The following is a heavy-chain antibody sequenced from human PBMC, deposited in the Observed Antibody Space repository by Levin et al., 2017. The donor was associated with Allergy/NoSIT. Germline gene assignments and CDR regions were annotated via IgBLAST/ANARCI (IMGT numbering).Heavy chain of an antibody. V-gene: IGHV3-21*01. D-gene: IGHD6-13*01. CDR2: ISSSSSYI. Sequence: GESLKISCAASGFTFSSYSMNWVRQAPGKGLEWVSSISSSSSYIYYADSVKGRFTISRDNAKNSLYLQMNSLRAEDTAVYYCAAVIAAAGTADYWGQGTLVTVSS. J-gene: IGHJ4*02. CDR3: AAVIAAAGTADY. CDR1: GFTFSSYS.